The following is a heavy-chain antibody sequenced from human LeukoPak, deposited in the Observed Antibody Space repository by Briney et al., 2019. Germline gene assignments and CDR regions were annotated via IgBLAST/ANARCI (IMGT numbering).Heavy chain of an antibody. CDR3: ARAEGGPATAIY. CDR2: ISTGSSYT. V-gene: IGHV3-11*05. CDR1: GFTFSDYY. J-gene: IGHJ4*02. Sequence: KPGGSLRLSCAASGFTFSDYYMSWIRQAPGRGLEWVSYISTGSSYTNYADSVKGRFTISRDKAKNSLYLQMNSLRAEDTALYYCARAEGGPATAIYWGQGTLVTVSS. D-gene: IGHD2-21*02.